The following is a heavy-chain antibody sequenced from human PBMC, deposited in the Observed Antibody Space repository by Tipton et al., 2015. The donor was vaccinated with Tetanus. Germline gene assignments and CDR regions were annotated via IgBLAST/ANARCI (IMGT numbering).Heavy chain of an antibody. V-gene: IGHV1-69*01. CDR1: GGTFSNYV. J-gene: IGHJ3*01. CDR3: AREAINSEDRRAFDV. Sequence: QSGAEVKKPRSSVKVSCKSSGGTFSNYVFNWVRLAPGQGLEWMGGFSPIFRRPNYAQKFQARVTIRADESTSTAYMELRSLTSADTAVYYCAREAINSEDRRAFDVWGQGTTVTVSS. CDR2: FSPIFRRP. D-gene: IGHD3-22*01.